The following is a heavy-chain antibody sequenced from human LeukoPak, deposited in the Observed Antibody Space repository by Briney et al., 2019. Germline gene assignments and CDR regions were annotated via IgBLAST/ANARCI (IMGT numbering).Heavy chain of an antibody. CDR3: ARGYCSGGSCYFDY. D-gene: IGHD2-15*01. J-gene: IGHJ4*02. CDR2: ISGSGGST. Sequence: GGSLRLSCVASGFTFSNYDMTWVRQAPGKGLEWVSGISGSGGSTYYADSVKGRFTISRDNSKNTLYLQMNSLRVEDTAVYYCARGYCSGGSCYFDYWGQGTLVTVSS. CDR1: GFTFSNYD. V-gene: IGHV3-23*01.